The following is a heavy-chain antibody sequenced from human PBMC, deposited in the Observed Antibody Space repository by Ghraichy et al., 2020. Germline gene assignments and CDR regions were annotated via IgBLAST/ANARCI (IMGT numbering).Heavy chain of an antibody. D-gene: IGHD6-13*01. CDR2: IWYDGSNK. CDR1: GFTFSSYG. V-gene: IGHV3-33*08. CDR3: ARELKYSSSWYYYYGMDV. Sequence: GGSLRLSCAASGFTFSSYGMHWVRQAPGKGLEWVAVIWYDGSNKYYADSVKGRFTISRDNSKNTLYLQMNSLRAEDTAVYYCARELKYSSSWYYYYGMDVWGQGTTVTVSS. J-gene: IGHJ6*02.